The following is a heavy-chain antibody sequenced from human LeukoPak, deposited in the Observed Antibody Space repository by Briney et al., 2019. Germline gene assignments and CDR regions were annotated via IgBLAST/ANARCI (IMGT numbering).Heavy chain of an antibody. Sequence: GSLRLSCAASGFTFSSYAMSWVRQAPGKGLEWVSAISGSGGSTYYADSVKGRFTISRDNSKNTLYLQMNSLRAEDTAVYYCARDSDELDPRNWFDPWGQGTLVTVSS. D-gene: IGHD1-1*01. CDR2: ISGSGGST. J-gene: IGHJ5*02. V-gene: IGHV3-23*01. CDR3: ARDSDELDPRNWFDP. CDR1: GFTFSSYA.